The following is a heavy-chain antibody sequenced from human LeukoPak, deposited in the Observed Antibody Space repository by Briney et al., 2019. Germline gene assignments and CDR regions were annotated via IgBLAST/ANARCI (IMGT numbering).Heavy chain of an antibody. CDR1: GFTFSSYE. CDR2: ISSSGSTI. D-gene: IGHD6-13*01. CDR3: ARVWAAGDY. J-gene: IGHJ4*02. V-gene: IGHV3-48*03. Sequence: GGSLRLSCAASGFTFSSYEMNWVRQAPGKGLEWVSYISSSGSTIDYSDSVKGRFNISRDNAKNSLYLHLNSLRAEDPAVYYCARVWAAGDYWRQGTLVTVSS.